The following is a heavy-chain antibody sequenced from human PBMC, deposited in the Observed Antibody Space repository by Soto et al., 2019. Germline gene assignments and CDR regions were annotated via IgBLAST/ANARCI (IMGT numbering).Heavy chain of an antibody. CDR2: IYYSGST. CDR3: ARGVAYDFWSGPHMEYYFDY. CDR1: GGSISSYY. D-gene: IGHD3-3*01. J-gene: IGHJ4*02. Sequence: PSETLSLTGTVSGGSISSYYWSWIRQPPGKGLEWIGYIYYSGSTNYNPSLKSRVTISVDTSKNQFSLKLSSVTAADTAVYYCARGVAYDFWSGPHMEYYFDYWGQGTLVTVSS. V-gene: IGHV4-59*01.